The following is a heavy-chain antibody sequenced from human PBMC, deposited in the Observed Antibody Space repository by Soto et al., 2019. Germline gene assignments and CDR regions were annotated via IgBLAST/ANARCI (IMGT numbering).Heavy chain of an antibody. J-gene: IGHJ4*02. D-gene: IGHD6-19*01. CDR3: ARHRAHPTVDGPIDY. CDR1: GYSFTSYW. V-gene: IGHV5-10-1*01. Sequence: PGESLKISCKGSGYSFTSYWISWVRQMPGKGLEWMGRTDPSDSYTNYSPSFQGHVTISADKSISTAYLQWSSLKASDTAMYYCARHRAHPTVDGPIDYWGQGTLVTVAS. CDR2: TDPSDSYT.